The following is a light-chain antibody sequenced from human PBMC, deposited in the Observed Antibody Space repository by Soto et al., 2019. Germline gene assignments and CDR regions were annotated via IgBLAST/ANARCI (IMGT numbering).Light chain of an antibody. Sequence: EIVLTQSPGTLSLSPGERATLSCRASQSVASAYFAWYQHTPGQAPRLLIYGASSRATGVPDRFSGSGSGTDVTLTISSLEPEDFAVYYCQQYQSSRWTFGQGSKVEAK. CDR1: QSVASAY. CDR3: QQYQSSRWT. CDR2: GAS. V-gene: IGKV3-20*01. J-gene: IGKJ1*01.